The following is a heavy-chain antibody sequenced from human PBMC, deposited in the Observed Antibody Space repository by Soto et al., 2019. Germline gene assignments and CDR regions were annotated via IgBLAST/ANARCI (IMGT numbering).Heavy chain of an antibody. Sequence: QVQLQESGPGLVKPSQTLSLTCTVSGGSISSGNYYWSWLPQPPGTGPQWIGFMSYSGSTSYNASLKSRVTISVDTSKSQFSLNLSFVTAADTAVYYCATMGTPATGLYYFDNWGQGTLVTVSS. CDR1: GGSISSGNYY. CDR3: ATMGTPATGLYYFDN. CDR2: MSYSGST. J-gene: IGHJ4*02. V-gene: IGHV4-30-4*01. D-gene: IGHD1-7*01.